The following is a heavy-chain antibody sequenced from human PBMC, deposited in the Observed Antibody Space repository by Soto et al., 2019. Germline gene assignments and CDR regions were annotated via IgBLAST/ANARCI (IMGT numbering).Heavy chain of an antibody. V-gene: IGHV1-69*01. Sequence: QVQLVQSGAEVKKPGSSVKVSCKASGGTFSSYAISWVRQAPGQGLEWMGGIIPIFGTANYAQKFQGRVTITAGESTSTAYMELSSLRTEDTAVYYCAILTPIPPTPSLSNWFDPWGQGTLVTVSS. CDR3: AILTPIPPTPSLSNWFDP. J-gene: IGHJ5*02. CDR2: IIPIFGTA. D-gene: IGHD2-8*01. CDR1: GGTFSSYA.